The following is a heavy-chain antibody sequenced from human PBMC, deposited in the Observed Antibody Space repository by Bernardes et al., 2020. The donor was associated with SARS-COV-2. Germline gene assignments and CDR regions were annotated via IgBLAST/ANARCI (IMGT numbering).Heavy chain of an antibody. V-gene: IGHV1-2*04. D-gene: IGHD5-18*01. CDR1: GYSFTGYY. CDR2: INPISGAT. J-gene: IGHJ4*02. CDR3: ARDVGNTYGLYYFDF. Sequence: ASVKVSCTASGYSFTGYYIHWVRQAPGQGLEWLGWINPISGATNYAQKFQGWVTMTSDTSISTAYMELSRLTPDDTAVYYCARDVGNTYGLYYFDFWGQGTPNTVSS.